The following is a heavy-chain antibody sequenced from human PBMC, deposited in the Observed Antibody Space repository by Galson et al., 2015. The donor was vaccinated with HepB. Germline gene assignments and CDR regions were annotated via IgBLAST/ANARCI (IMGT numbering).Heavy chain of an antibody. Sequence: SLRLSCAASGFTFSSYAMHWVRQAPGKGLEWVAVISYDGSNKYYADSVKGRFTISRDNSKNTLYLQMNSLRAEDTAVYYCARRVTKWFGELLFEPGWFDPWGQGTLVTVSS. J-gene: IGHJ5*02. D-gene: IGHD3-10*01. CDR2: ISYDGSNK. CDR1: GFTFSSYA. V-gene: IGHV3-30-3*01. CDR3: ARRVTKWFGELLFEPGWFDP.